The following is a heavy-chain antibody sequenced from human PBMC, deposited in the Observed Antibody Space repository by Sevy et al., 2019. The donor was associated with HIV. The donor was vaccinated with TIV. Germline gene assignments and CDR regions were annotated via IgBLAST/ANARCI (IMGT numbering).Heavy chain of an antibody. CDR2: INPNSGGT. V-gene: IGHV1-2*02. J-gene: IGHJ4*02. CDR3: ARDHAYYYDSSGYNGGDY. CDR1: GYTFTGYY. D-gene: IGHD3-22*01. Sequence: APVKVSCKASGYTFTGYYMHWVRQAPGQGLEWMGWINPNSGGTNYAQKFQGRVTMTRDTSISTAYMELSRLRSDDTAVYYCARDHAYYYDSSGYNGGDYWGQGTLVTVSS.